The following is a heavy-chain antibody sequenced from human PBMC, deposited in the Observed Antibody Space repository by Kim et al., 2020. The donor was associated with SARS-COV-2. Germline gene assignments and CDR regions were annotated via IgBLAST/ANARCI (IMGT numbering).Heavy chain of an antibody. CDR1: FLSFRVYY. D-gene: IGHD3-10*01. Sequence: SETLSLTCAVSFLSFRVYYLRWIRQPPGKGLEWIGEINHSGSTNYNPSLKSGVTISGDTSKNQFSLKLSSVTAADTAVYYCARGDVLLWFGELIYYYYGMDVWRQGTTVTVSS. V-gene: IGHV4-34*01. CDR3: ARGDVLLWFGELIYYYYGMDV. CDR2: INHSGST. J-gene: IGHJ6*02.